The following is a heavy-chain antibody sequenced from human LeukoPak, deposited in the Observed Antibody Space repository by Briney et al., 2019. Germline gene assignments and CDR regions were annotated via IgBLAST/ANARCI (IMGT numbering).Heavy chain of an antibody. D-gene: IGHD3-22*01. CDR1: GGYISSSSYY. J-gene: IGHJ4*02. V-gene: IGHV4-39*01. CDR2: IYYSGST. CDR3: ARLTSGYGYYFDY. Sequence: SETLSLTCTVSGGYISSSSYYWGWIRQPPGNGLEWIGNIYYSGSTYYNPSLKSRVTISVDTSKNQFSLKLSSVTAADTAVYYCARLTSGYGYYFDYWGQGTLVTVSS.